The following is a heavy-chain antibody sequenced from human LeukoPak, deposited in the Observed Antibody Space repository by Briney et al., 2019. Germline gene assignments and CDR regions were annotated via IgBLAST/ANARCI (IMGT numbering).Heavy chain of an antibody. CDR2: IRVSGST. J-gene: IGHJ4*02. CDR1: GFTFSSYA. D-gene: IGHD7-27*01. CDR3: AKGTGDTAYYFDF. Sequence: GGSLRLSCATSGFTFSSYALSWVRQAPGKGLEWVSGIRVSGSTYYPDSVTGRFTISRDNSENTLYLQMSGLRAEDTAIYYCAKGTGDTAYYFDFWGQGVLVTVSS. V-gene: IGHV3-23*01.